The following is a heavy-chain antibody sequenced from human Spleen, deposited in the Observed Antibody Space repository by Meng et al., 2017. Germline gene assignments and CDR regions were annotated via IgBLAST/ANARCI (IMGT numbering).Heavy chain of an antibody. Sequence: QGQLVQSGGERKKPWASVYVACKASGYTFTDHGITGVGQAPGQGLEWMGWIKTYNGNTNYADKLQGRATMTTDTSTATAYMELRSLRSDDTAIYYCARRHSGYDPWGQGTLVTVSS. D-gene: IGHD5-12*01. CDR1: GYTFTDHG. CDR2: IKTYNGNT. CDR3: ARRHSGYDP. V-gene: IGHV1-18*01. J-gene: IGHJ5*02.